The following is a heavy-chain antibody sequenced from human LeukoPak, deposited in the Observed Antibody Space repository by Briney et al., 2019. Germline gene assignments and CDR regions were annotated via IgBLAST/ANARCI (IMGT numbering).Heavy chain of an antibody. CDR1: GFTVSSNS. D-gene: IGHD3-22*01. V-gene: IGHV3-53*01. CDR2: IYSGGST. Sequence: GGSLRLSCAASGFTVSSNSMSWVRQAPGKGLEWVSVIYSGGSTFDADSVKGRFTISRDNSKNTLYLQMNSLRAEDTAVYYCAKDRITMIAHDAFDIWGQGTMVTVSS. J-gene: IGHJ3*02. CDR3: AKDRITMIAHDAFDI.